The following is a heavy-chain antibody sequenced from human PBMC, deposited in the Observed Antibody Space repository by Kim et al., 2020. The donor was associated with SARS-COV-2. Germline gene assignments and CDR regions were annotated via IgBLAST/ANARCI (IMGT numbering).Heavy chain of an antibody. D-gene: IGHD6-19*01. CDR3: ARDWGSGWGE. CDR2: ISSDGSNK. V-gene: IGHV3-30-3*01. Sequence: GGSLRLSCAASGFTFSSYAMHWVRQAPGKGLEWVAAISSDGSNKYYADSVKGRFTISRDNSKNTLYLQMNSLRAEDTAVYYCARDWGSGWGEWGQGTLVT. J-gene: IGHJ4*02. CDR1: GFTFSSYA.